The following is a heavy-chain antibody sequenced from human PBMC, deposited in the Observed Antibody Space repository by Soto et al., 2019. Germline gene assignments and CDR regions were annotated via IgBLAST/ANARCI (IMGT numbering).Heavy chain of an antibody. CDR3: ARSTIIAAAGTTYYYYYYHMDV. CDR2: ISAYNGNT. J-gene: IGHJ6*03. D-gene: IGHD6-13*01. Sequence: QVQLVQSGAEVKKPGASVKVSCKASGYTFTSYGISWVRQAPGQGLEWMGWISAYNGNTNYAQKLQVRVTMTTDTSTSTAYTELRSLRSDDTAVYYCARSTIIAAAGTTYYYYYYHMDVWGKGTTVTVSS. CDR1: GYTFTSYG. V-gene: IGHV1-18*01.